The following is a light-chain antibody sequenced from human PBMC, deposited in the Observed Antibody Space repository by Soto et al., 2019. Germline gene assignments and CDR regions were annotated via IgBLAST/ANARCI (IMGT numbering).Light chain of an antibody. Sequence: DIQMTQSPSTLSASVGDRVTITCRASQSVGHWLAWYQQKPGRAPKVLISDASNLESGVPSRFSGSGAVTEFTLTINSVQPDDVATYYCQQYSSYSPYTFGQGTRLEIQ. CDR2: DAS. J-gene: IGKJ2*01. CDR3: QQYSSYSPYT. V-gene: IGKV1-5*01. CDR1: QSVGHW.